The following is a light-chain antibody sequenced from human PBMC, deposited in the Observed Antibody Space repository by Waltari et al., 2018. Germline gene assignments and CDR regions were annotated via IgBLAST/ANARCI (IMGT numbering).Light chain of an antibody. CDR2: KAS. CDR3: QQYNSYPAT. Sequence: DIQMTQSPSTLSASVGDRVTITCRASQSISSWLAWYQQKPGKAPKLLIYKASSLESGVPSRFSGSGSATEFTLTSSSLQPDDFATYYCQQYNSYPATFGQGTKVEIK. V-gene: IGKV1-5*03. CDR1: QSISSW. J-gene: IGKJ1*01.